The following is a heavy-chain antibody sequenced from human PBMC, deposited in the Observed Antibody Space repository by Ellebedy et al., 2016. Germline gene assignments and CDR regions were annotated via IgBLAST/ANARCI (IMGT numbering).Heavy chain of an antibody. Sequence: SETLSLTCGVYGGSLSGYYWTWIRQPPGEGLQWIGEINHGGSTNYEPSLKSRVSMSVDTSKKQFSLNLTSVTAADTAMYYCARGRLMMRAARRNSYFEDYWGQGTLVTVSS. CDR3: ARGRLMMRAARRNSYFEDY. CDR1: GGSLSGYY. V-gene: IGHV4-34*01. CDR2: INHGGST. D-gene: IGHD6-6*01. J-gene: IGHJ4*02.